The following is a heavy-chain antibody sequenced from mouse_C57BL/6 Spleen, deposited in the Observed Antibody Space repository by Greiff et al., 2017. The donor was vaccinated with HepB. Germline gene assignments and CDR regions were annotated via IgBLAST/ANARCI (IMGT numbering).Heavy chain of an antibody. V-gene: IGHV1-82*01. CDR1: GYAFSSSW. CDR2: IYPGDGDT. D-gene: IGHD2-1*01. Sequence: QVQLKESGPELVKPGASVKISCKASGYAFSSSWMNWVKQRPGKGLEWIGRIYPGDGDTNYNGKFKGKATLTADKSSSTAYMQLSSLTSEDSAVYFCARLYYGNYWYFDVWGTGTTVTVSS. CDR3: ARLYYGNYWYFDV. J-gene: IGHJ1*03.